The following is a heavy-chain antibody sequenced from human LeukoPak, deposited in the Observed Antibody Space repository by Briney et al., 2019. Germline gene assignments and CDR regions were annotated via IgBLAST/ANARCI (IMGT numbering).Heavy chain of an antibody. J-gene: IGHJ5*02. V-gene: IGHV3-30*04. CDR3: AKSDIIVVSDAKGNWFDP. CDR2: ISYDGSNK. CDR1: GFTFSSYA. D-gene: IGHD2-2*01. Sequence: GGSLRLSCAASGFTFSSYAMHWVRQAPGKGLEWVAVISYDGSNKYYADSVKGRFTISRDNSKNTLYLQMNNLRTEDMAVYYCAKSDIIVVSDAKGNWFDPWGQGSLVTVSS.